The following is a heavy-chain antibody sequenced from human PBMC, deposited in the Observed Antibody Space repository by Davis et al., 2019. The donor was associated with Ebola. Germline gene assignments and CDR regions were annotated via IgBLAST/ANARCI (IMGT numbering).Heavy chain of an antibody. Sequence: SEILSLTCAVYGGSLSGYYWGWIRQTPGKGLEWIGEISNSGGTTYNPSLKSRVTVLVDRSKSQFSLRLRSVTAADTGVYFCARIETMVNVFSDFYYGMDVWGQGTTVTVSS. J-gene: IGHJ6*02. CDR1: GGSLSGYY. CDR2: ISNSGGT. D-gene: IGHD2-8*01. V-gene: IGHV4-34*01. CDR3: ARIETMVNVFSDFYYGMDV.